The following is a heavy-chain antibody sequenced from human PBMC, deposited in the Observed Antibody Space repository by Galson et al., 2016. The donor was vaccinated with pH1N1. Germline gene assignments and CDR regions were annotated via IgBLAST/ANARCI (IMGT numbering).Heavy chain of an antibody. Sequence: CAISGDSVSSNSAAWNWIRQSPSRGLEWLGRTYYRSKWYNDYAVSVKSRITINPDTSKNQFSLQLNSVTPEDTAVYYCAGDGIAAAGIRRDQYYFEYWGQGTLVTVSS. CDR2: TYYRSKWYN. V-gene: IGHV6-1*01. CDR3: AGDGIAAAGIRRDQYYFEY. CDR1: GDSVSSNSAA. J-gene: IGHJ4*02. D-gene: IGHD6-13*01.